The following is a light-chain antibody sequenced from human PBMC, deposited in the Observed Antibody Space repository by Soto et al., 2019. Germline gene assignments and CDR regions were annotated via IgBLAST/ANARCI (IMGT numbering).Light chain of an antibody. Sequence: VVSRSPATPSLSPEEGATLSCRASQSVSSSYLAWYQQKPGQAPRLLIYGASSRATGIPDRFSGSGSGTDFTLTISRLEPEDFAVYCCQQSACPPLPFGGGTKVDTK. V-gene: IGKV3-20*01. CDR2: GAS. CDR3: QQSACPPLP. CDR1: QSVSSSY. J-gene: IGKJ4*01.